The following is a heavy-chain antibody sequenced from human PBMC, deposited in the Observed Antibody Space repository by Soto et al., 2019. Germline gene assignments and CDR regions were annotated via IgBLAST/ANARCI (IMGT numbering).Heavy chain of an antibody. V-gene: IGHV3-9*01. D-gene: IGHD3-22*01. CDR2: ISWNSGSI. Sequence: LRLSCAASGFTFDDYAMHWVRQAPGKGLEWVSGISWNSGSIGYADSVKGRFTISRDNAKNSLYLQMNSLRAEDAALYYCAKDIGLRITMIGLVGAFDIWGQGTMVTVSS. CDR3: AKDIGLRITMIGLVGAFDI. J-gene: IGHJ3*02. CDR1: GFTFDDYA.